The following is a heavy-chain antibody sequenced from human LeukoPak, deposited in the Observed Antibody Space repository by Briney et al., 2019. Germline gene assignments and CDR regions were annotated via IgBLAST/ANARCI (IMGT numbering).Heavy chain of an antibody. CDR3: AGKIAAAGTFDY. V-gene: IGHV4-59*08. CDR1: GGSISSYY. J-gene: IGHJ4*02. D-gene: IGHD6-13*01. Sequence: SETLSLTCTVSGGSISSYYWSWIRQPPGKGLEWIGYIYYSGSTNYNPSLKSRVTISVDTSKNQFSLKLSSVTAADTAVYYCAGKIAAAGTFDYWGQGTLVTVSS. CDR2: IYYSGST.